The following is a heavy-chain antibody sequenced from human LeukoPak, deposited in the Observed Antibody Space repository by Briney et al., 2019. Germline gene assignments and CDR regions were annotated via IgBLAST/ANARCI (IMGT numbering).Heavy chain of an antibody. CDR1: RFPFRSYS. D-gene: IGHD6-25*01. J-gene: IGHJ4*02. Sequence: GGSLRLSCAASRFPFRSYSMNWVRQAPGKGLEWVSYISSSSSTIYYADSVKGRFPISRDNAKNSLYLQMNSLRAEDTAVYYCARVYSSAPYWGQGTLVTVSS. V-gene: IGHV3-48*01. CDR3: ARVYSSAPY. CDR2: ISSSSSTI.